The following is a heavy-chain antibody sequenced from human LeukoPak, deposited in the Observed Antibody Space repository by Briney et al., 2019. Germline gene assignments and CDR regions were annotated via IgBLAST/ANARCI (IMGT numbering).Heavy chain of an antibody. V-gene: IGHV3-74*01. Sequence: PGGSLRLSCAASGFTFSSYWMHWVRQAPGKGLVWVSRINGDGSSTSYADSVKGRFTISRDNAKNTLYLQMNSLRAEDTAVYYCARALGTGWSQKEWGQGTLVTVSS. J-gene: IGHJ4*02. CDR1: GFTFSSYW. CDR2: INGDGSST. CDR3: ARALGTGWSQKE. D-gene: IGHD6-19*01.